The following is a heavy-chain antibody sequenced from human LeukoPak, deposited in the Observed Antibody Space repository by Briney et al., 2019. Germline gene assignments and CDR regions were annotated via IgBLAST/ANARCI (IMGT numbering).Heavy chain of an antibody. D-gene: IGHD3-3*01. J-gene: IGHJ4*02. CDR1: GFTFSTYS. CDR2: ISSTSSYI. Sequence: PGGSLRLSCAASGFTFSTYSMNWVRQAPGRGLEWVSSISSTSSYIYYADSVKGRFTISRDNAKNSLYLQMNSLRAEDTAVYYCARDRAWNYFDSWGQGTLVTVSS. CDR3: ARDRAWNYFDS. V-gene: IGHV3-21*01.